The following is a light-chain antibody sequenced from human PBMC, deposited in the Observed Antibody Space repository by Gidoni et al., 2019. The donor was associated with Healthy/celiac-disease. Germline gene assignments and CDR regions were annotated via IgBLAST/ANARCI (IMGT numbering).Light chain of an antibody. CDR2: GAS. J-gene: IGKJ1*01. CDR3: QHRRT. CDR1: QSVSSN. Sequence: IVMTQAPATLSVSPGERATLSCRASQSVSSNLGWYQQKPGQAPRLLIYGASTRATGIPARFSGSGSGTECTLTISSLQSEAFAVYYCQHRRTFGQGTKVEIK. V-gene: IGKV3-15*01.